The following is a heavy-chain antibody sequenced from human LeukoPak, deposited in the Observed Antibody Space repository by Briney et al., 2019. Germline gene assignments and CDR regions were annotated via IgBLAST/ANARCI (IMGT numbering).Heavy chain of an antibody. CDR2: VSAYNGNT. J-gene: IGHJ5*02. CDR1: GGTCSSYG. Sequence: ASVKVSCKASGGTCSSYGISWVRQAPGQGLEWMGWVSAYNGNTNYAQKLQGRVTMTTDTSTSTAYMELRSLRSDDTAVYYCARARGYGDYGEWFDPWGQGTLVTVSS. V-gene: IGHV1-18*01. D-gene: IGHD4-17*01. CDR3: ARARGYGDYGEWFDP.